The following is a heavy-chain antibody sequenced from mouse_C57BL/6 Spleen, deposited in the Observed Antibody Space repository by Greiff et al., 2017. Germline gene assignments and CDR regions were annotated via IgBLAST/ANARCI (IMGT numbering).Heavy chain of an antibody. CDR1: GYTFTSYW. CDR2: IDPSDSYT. CDR3: ARPDYYGDYAMDY. J-gene: IGHJ4*01. V-gene: IGHV1-50*01. D-gene: IGHD1-1*01. Sequence: QVQLQQPGAELVKPGASVKLSCKASGYTFTSYWMQWVKQRPGQGLEWIGEIDPSDSYTNYNQKFKGKATLTVDTSSSTAYMQLSSLTSEDSAVYYCARPDYYGDYAMDYWGQGTSVTVSS.